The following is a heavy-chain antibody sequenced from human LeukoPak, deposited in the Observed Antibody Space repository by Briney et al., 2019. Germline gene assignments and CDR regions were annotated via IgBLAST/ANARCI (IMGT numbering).Heavy chain of an antibody. J-gene: IGHJ4*02. CDR2: IKPVGGDT. D-gene: IGHD5-12*01. Sequence: GASVQVSCKASGYTFTSYFIHWMRQAPGQGLEWMGVIKPVGGDTIYAQKFQGRVTMTRDTSTRTVYTALSSLRSDDTAVYYCARLEGIGATLGDWGQGTLVTVSS. V-gene: IGHV1-46*01. CDR1: GYTFTSYF. CDR3: ARLEGIGATLGD.